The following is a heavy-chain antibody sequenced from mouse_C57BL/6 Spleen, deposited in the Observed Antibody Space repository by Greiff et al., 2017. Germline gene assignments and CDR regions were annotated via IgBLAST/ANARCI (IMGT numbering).Heavy chain of an antibody. Sequence: EVKLQESGPGLVKPSQSLSLTCSVTGYSITSGYYWNWIRQFPGNKLEWMGYISYDGSNNYNPSLKNRISITRDTSKNQFFLKLNSVTTEDTATYYCARGEYYSEFAYWGQGTLVTVSA. V-gene: IGHV3-6*01. CDR3: ARGEYYSEFAY. CDR2: ISYDGSN. J-gene: IGHJ3*01. CDR1: GYSITSGYY. D-gene: IGHD2-12*01.